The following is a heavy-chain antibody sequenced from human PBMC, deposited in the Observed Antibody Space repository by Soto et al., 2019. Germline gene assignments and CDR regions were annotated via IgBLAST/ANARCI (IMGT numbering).Heavy chain of an antibody. J-gene: IGHJ6*03. CDR2: IYYSGST. Sequence: PSETLSLTCTVSGGSSSSTSYYWGWIRQPPGKGLEWIGSIYYSGSTYYNPSLKSRVTISVDTSKNQFSLKLSSVTAADTAVYYCASILRFLEWSRKDPRNYYMDVWGKGTTVTVSS. D-gene: IGHD3-3*01. V-gene: IGHV4-39*01. CDR3: ASILRFLEWSRKDPRNYYMDV. CDR1: GGSSSSTSYY.